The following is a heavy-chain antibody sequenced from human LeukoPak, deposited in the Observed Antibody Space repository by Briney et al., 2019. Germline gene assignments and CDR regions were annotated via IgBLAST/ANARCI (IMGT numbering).Heavy chain of an antibody. J-gene: IGHJ4*02. D-gene: IGHD3-3*01. CDR3: ARSPYDFWSGYSLDY. CDR2: IYYSGST. Sequence: PSETLSLTCTVSGGSISSYYWSWIRQPPGKGLEWIGYIYYSGSTNYNPSLKSRVTISVDTSKNQFSLKLSSVTAADTAVYYCARSPYDFWSGYSLDYWGQGTLVTVSS. V-gene: IGHV4-59*01. CDR1: GGSISSYY.